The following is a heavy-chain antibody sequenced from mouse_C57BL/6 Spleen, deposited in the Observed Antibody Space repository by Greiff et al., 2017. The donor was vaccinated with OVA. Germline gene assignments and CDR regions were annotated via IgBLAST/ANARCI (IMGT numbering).Heavy chain of an antibody. D-gene: IGHD2-4*01. CDR1: GFSLTSYG. V-gene: IGHV2-2*01. J-gene: IGHJ1*03. Sequence: QVQLQQSGPGLVQPSQSLSITCTVSGFSLTSYGVHWVRQSPGKGLEWLGVIWSGGSTDYNAAFISRLSISKDKSKSKVFLKMNSLQADDTAIYYCARKGDDSGYFDDWGTGTTVTVSS. CDR2: IWSGGST. CDR3: ARKGDDSGYFDD.